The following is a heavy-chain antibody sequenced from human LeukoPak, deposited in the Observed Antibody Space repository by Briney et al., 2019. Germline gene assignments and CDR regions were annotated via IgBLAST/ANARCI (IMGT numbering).Heavy chain of an antibody. V-gene: IGHV4-59*12. CDR3: ASQTHRRSGYFDY. CDR1: GGSISSYY. CDR2: IYYSGST. J-gene: IGHJ4*02. Sequence: SETLSLTCTVSGGSISSYYWSWIRQPPGKGLEWIGYIYYSGSTNYNPSLKSRVTISVDTSKNQFSLKLSSVTAADTAVYYCASQTHRRSGYFDYWGQGTLVTVSS.